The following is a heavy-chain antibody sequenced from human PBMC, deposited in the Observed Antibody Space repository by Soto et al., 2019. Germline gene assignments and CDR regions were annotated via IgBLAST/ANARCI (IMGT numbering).Heavy chain of an antibody. Sequence: GGSLRLSCAASGFTFSSYAMSWVRQAPGKGLEWVSAISGSGGSTYYADSVKGRFTISRDNSKNTLYLQMNSLRAEDTAVYYCAKDLGQYGSGTYRASFDYWGQGTLVTVSS. J-gene: IGHJ4*02. D-gene: IGHD3-10*01. CDR1: GFTFSSYA. CDR2: ISGSGGST. V-gene: IGHV3-23*01. CDR3: AKDLGQYGSGTYRASFDY.